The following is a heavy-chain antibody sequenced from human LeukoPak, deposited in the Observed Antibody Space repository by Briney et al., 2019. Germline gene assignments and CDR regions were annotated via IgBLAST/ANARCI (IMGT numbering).Heavy chain of an antibody. CDR1: GGSFSGYY. J-gene: IGHJ4*02. D-gene: IGHD3-22*01. CDR2: INHSGST. Sequence: SETLSLTCAVYGGSFSGYYWSWIRQPPGKGLEWIGEINHSGSTNYNPSLKSRVTISVDTSKNQFSLKLSSVTAADTAVYYCARGHYYDSSGYSPYFDYWGQGTLVTVSS. CDR3: ARGHYYDSSGYSPYFDY. V-gene: IGHV4-34*01.